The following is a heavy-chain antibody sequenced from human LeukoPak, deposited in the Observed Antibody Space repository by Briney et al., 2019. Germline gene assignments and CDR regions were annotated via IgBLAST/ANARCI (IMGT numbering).Heavy chain of an antibody. J-gene: IGHJ4*02. CDR1: GFTFGSYA. D-gene: IGHD6-6*01. CDR3: ARDSDSSSVDY. V-gene: IGHV3-48*04. Sequence: GGSLRLSCAASGFTFGSYAMYWVRQAPGKGLEWVSYISSSSSTIYYADSVKGRFTISRDNAKNSLYLQMNSLRAEDTAVYYCARDSDSSSVDYWGQGTLVTVSS. CDR2: ISSSSSTI.